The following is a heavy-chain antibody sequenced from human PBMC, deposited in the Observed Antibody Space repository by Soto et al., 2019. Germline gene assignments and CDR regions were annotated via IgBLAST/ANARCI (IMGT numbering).Heavy chain of an antibody. Sequence: DVPLLESGGDLVQPGGSLRLSCAASGFTFRTYVMNWVRQDPGKGLEWVSSISDNGGSTYYADSVKGRFTVSRDNSKNALYVQMNSLRAEDTAIYYCAKGGQMVRGPTADNWGQGTLVTVSS. V-gene: IGHV3-23*01. D-gene: IGHD3-10*01. CDR1: GFTFRTYV. CDR2: ISDNGGST. CDR3: AKGGQMVRGPTADN. J-gene: IGHJ4*02.